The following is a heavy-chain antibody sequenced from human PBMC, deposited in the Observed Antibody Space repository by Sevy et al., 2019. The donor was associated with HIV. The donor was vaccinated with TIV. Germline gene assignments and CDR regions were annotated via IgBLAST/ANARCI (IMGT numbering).Heavy chain of an antibody. V-gene: IGHV4-39*01. CDR2: IRYSGET. Sequence: LSLTCTVSGASISSSGYYWGLIRQPPGKGLEWIASIRYSGETFYNPSLKSRVTISADTSKNQFSLQLSSVTAADTAIYFCAGPILTYNSGWSYYDYWGQGTVVTVSS. D-gene: IGHD6-19*01. CDR3: AGPILTYNSGWSYYDY. J-gene: IGHJ4*02. CDR1: GASISSSGYY.